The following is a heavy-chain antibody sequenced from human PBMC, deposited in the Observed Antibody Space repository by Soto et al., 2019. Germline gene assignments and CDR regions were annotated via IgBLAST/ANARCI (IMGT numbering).Heavy chain of an antibody. CDR2: INTNTGNP. V-gene: IGHV7-4-1*01. D-gene: IGHD6-6*01. CDR3: ARPSIAAHPADNWFDP. CDR1: GYTLTSYA. Sequence: ASVKVSCKASGYTLTSYAMKWVRQAPGQGLEWMGWINTNTGNPTYAQGFTGRFVFSLDTSVSTAYLQICSLKAEDTAVYYCARPSIAAHPADNWFDPWGQGTLVTVS. J-gene: IGHJ5*02.